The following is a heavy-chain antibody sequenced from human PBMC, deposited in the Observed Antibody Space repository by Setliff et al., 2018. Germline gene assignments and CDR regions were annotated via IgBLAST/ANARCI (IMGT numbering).Heavy chain of an antibody. CDR2: IRSRSTYI. D-gene: IGHD2-15*01. CDR3: ARFACSGGSCYLSSSDY. CDR1: GFNFSSYA. J-gene: IGHJ4*02. Sequence: WGSLRLSWAASGFNFSSYAFNWVRQAPGRGLEWVSSIRSRSTYIYYADSLKGRFTLSRDNAKNALYLQINSLRAEDTAVYYCARFACSGGSCYLSSSDYWGQGTLVTVSS. V-gene: IGHV3-21*01.